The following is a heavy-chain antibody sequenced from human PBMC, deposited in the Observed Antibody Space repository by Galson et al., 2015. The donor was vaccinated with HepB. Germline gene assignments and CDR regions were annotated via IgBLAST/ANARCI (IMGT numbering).Heavy chain of an antibody. CDR1: GFTFSSYA. CDR2: ISYDGSNK. D-gene: IGHD2-15*01. V-gene: IGHV3-30-3*01. Sequence: SLRLSCAASGFTFSSYAMHWVRQAPGKGLEWVAVISYDGSNKYYADSVKGRFTISRDNSKNTLYLQMNSLRAEDTAVYYCARGATSRVVVADDAFDIWGQGTMVTVSS. CDR3: ARGATSRVVVADDAFDI. J-gene: IGHJ3*02.